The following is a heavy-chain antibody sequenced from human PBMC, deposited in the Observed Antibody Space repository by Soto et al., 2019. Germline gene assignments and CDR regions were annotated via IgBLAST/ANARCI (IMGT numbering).Heavy chain of an antibody. D-gene: IGHD3-3*01. CDR3: ARDLPPYYDFWSGYLYYYGMDV. Sequence: GGSLRLSCAASGFTFSSYAMHWVRQAPGKGLEWVAVISYDGSNKYYADSVKGRFTISRDNSKNTLYLQMNSLRAEDTAVYYCARDLPPYYDFWSGYLYYYGMDVWGQGTTVTVSS. CDR2: ISYDGSNK. CDR1: GFTFSSYA. J-gene: IGHJ6*02. V-gene: IGHV3-30-3*01.